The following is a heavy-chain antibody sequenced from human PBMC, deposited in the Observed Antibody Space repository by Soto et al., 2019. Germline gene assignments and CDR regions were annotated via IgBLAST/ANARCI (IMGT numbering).Heavy chain of an antibody. CDR2: IYYTGST. CDR1: GGSISAHY. Sequence: SHTLSLTWTVSGGSISAHYWSWIRQPPRNGLEWVGYIYYTGSTTYNPSLKSRLTLSVDTSKNQFSLKLRSVSAADTAVYYCARYCISTNCYGLGAFDIWGQGTMVTVSS. CDR3: ARYCISTNCYGLGAFDI. J-gene: IGHJ3*02. V-gene: IGHV4-59*08. D-gene: IGHD2-2*01.